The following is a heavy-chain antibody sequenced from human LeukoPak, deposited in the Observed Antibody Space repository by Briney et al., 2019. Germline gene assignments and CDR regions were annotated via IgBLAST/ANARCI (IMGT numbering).Heavy chain of an antibody. CDR2: ISGSGDTI. J-gene: IGHJ4*02. CDR3: ASPDPGSSGWYGEFGY. CDR1: GFTFSDYF. D-gene: IGHD6-19*01. Sequence: GGSLRLSCAASGFTFSDYFMSWIRQAPGKGLEWVSYISGSGDTIYYADSMKGRFTISRDNANNSMYLQMHSLTAEDTAMYYCASPDPGSSGWYGEFGYWGQGTLVTVSS. V-gene: IGHV3-11*01.